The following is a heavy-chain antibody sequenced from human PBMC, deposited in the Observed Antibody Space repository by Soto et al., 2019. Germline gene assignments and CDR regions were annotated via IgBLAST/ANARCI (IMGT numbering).Heavy chain of an antibody. J-gene: IGHJ4*02. V-gene: IGHV1-18*01. CDR3: ARGIGYCSGYYFLYYFDY. D-gene: IGHD2-15*01. Sequence: ASVKVSCKASGYTFTSYGISWVRQAPGQGLEWMGWISAYNGNTNYAQKLQGRVTMTTDTSTSTAYMELRSLRSDDTAVYYCARGIGYCSGYYFLYYFDYWGQGTLVTVSS. CDR2: ISAYNGNT. CDR1: GYTFTSYG.